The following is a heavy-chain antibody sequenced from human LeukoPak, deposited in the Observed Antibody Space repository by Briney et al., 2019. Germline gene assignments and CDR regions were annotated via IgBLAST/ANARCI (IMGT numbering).Heavy chain of an antibody. V-gene: IGHV4-59*01. Sequence: PSETLSLTCTVSGGSISSYYWSWIRQPPGKGLEWIGHIYYTGSTNYNPSLKSRVTISVDTSKNQFSLKLSSVTAADTAVYYCARARWADGYNPTFDYWGQGTLVTVSS. J-gene: IGHJ4*02. CDR2: IYYTGST. CDR3: ARARWADGYNPTFDY. CDR1: GGSISSYY. D-gene: IGHD5-24*01.